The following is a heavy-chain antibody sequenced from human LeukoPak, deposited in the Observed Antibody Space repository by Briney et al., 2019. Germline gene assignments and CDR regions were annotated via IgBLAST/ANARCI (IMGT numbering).Heavy chain of an antibody. CDR2: ITSKTDGGTT. D-gene: IGHD3-9*01. CDR1: GFTFSNAW. Sequence: PGGSLRLSCAASGFTFSNAWMSWVRQAPGKGLEWVGRITSKTDGGTTDYVAPVKGRFTISRDDAKNTLYLQMNSLKTDDTAVYYCTTDLRYFDRTGFAFDDWGQGTLVTVSS. J-gene: IGHJ3*01. CDR3: TTDLRYFDRTGFAFDD. V-gene: IGHV3-15*01.